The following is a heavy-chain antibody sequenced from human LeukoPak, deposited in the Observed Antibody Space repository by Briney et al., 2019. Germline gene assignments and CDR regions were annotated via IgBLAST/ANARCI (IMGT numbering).Heavy chain of an antibody. J-gene: IGHJ5*02. CDR1: GFTFSSYA. V-gene: IGHV3-23*01. Sequence: GGSLRLSCAASGFTFSSYAMSWVRQAPGKGLEWVSAISGSGGRTYYADSVKGRFTISLDNSKNTLYLQMNSLRSEDTAVYYCAREPDNWFDPWGQGTLVTVSS. CDR2: ISGSGGRT. CDR3: AREPDNWFDP.